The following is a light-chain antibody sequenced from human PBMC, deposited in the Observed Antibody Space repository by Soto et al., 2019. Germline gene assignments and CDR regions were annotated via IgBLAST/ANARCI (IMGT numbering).Light chain of an antibody. J-gene: IGKJ1*01. CDR1: QSVSNSY. CDR3: QQYNNCSRT. CDR2: GAS. Sequence: IVFRHSPGNLSPSVWYSFTISYGSSQSVSNSYLAWYQQKPGQAPRLLIYGASNRATGIPARFSGSGSGTDFTLTISRLEPEDFAVYYCQQYNNCSRTFGQGTKVDIK. V-gene: IGKV3-20*01.